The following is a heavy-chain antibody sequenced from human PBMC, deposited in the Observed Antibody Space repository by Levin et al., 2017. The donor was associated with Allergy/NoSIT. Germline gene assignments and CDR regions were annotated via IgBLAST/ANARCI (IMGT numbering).Heavy chain of an antibody. V-gene: IGHV1-2*02. J-gene: IGHJ4*02. CDR2: INPNNGGT. Sequence: GASVKVSCKASGYTFTGYYMHWVRQAPGQGLEWMGWINPNNGGTNYAQKFQGRVTMTRDTSISTAYMELSRLTSDDTAVYYCARVGFCSNGLCPYFFNFWGQGTLVTVSS. D-gene: IGHD2-8*01. CDR3: ARVGFCSNGLCPYFFNF. CDR1: GYTFTGYY.